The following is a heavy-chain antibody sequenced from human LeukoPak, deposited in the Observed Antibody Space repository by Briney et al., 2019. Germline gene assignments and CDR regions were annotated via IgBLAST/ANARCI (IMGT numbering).Heavy chain of an antibody. CDR3: ARHSSIAVAGYYYYYMDV. CDR1: GYSFTSYW. Sequence: GASLKISCKCSGYSFTSYWIGWVRHLPAKSLQWMVVIYHGDSDTRYSPSFQGQVTISADKSISTAYLQWSSLKASDTAMYYCARHSSIAVAGYYYYYMDVWGKGTTVTVSS. D-gene: IGHD6-19*01. J-gene: IGHJ6*03. V-gene: IGHV5-51*01. CDR2: IYHGDSDT.